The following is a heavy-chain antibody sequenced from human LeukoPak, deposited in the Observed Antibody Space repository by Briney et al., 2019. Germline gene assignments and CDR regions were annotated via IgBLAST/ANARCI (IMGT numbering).Heavy chain of an antibody. CDR2: TYYRSKWSN. J-gene: IGHJ4*02. V-gene: IGHV6-1*01. CDR3: ARDSASAPIVMTTVTTIPH. Sequence: SQTLSLTCAISGDSVSSNSAAWNWIRQSPSRGLEWLGRTYYRSKWSNDYAVSVKSRITINPDTSKNQFSLQLNSVTPEDTAVYYCARDSASAPIVMTTVTTIPHWGQGTLVTVSS. D-gene: IGHD4-17*01. CDR1: GDSVSSNSAA.